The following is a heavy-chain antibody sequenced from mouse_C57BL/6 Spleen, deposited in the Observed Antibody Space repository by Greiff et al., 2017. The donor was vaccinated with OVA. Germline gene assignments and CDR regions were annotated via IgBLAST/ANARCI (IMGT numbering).Heavy chain of an antibody. Sequence: VQRVESGPGLVAPSQSLSITCTVSGFSLTRYGVDWVRQPPGKGLEWLGVIWGGGSTYYNSALMSRLSISTDNSNGQHSFQMNSLQTDDTAMYYWTKQAYGYWYFDVWGTGTTVTVSS. D-gene: IGHD1-1*01. V-gene: IGHV2-9*01. J-gene: IGHJ1*03. CDR1: GFSLTRYG. CDR2: IWGGGST. CDR3: TKQAYGYWYFDV.